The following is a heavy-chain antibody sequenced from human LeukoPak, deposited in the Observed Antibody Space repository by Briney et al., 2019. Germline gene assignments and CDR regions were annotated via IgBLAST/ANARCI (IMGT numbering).Heavy chain of an antibody. CDR3: TTCTGGSCYSDY. V-gene: IGHV3-15*01. Sequence: GGSLRLSCTASGVIDSSNYMSWARQAPGKGLEWVGRIKSKTTGGTTDFAAPVKGRFTISRDDSKNTLYLQMNSLKIEDTAVYYCTTCTGGSCYSDYWGQGTLVTVSS. D-gene: IGHD2-15*01. CDR1: GVIDSSNY. J-gene: IGHJ4*02. CDR2: IKSKTTGGTT.